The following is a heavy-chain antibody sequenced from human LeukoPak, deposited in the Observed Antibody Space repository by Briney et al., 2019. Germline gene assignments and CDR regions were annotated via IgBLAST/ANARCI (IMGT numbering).Heavy chain of an antibody. CDR3: ARDRGYTSRWYGERLGAFDI. J-gene: IGHJ3*02. Sequence: PGGSLRLSCAASGFTVSSNYMSWVRQAPGKGLEWVSVIYSGGSTYYADSVKGRFTISRDNSKDTLYLQMNSLRAEDTAVYYCARDRGYTSRWYGERLGAFDIWGQGTMVTVSS. V-gene: IGHV3-53*01. CDR2: IYSGGST. D-gene: IGHD6-13*01. CDR1: GFTVSSNY.